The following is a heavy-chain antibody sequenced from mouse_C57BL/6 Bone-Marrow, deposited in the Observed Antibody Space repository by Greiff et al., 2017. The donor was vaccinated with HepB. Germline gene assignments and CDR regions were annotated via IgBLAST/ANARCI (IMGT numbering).Heavy chain of an antibody. CDR1: GFTFSDFY. V-gene: IGHV7-1*01. CDR2: SRNKANDYTT. J-gene: IGHJ3*01. D-gene: IGHD2-4*01. Sequence: EVMLVESGGGLVQSGRSLRLSCATSGFTFSDFYMEWVRQAPGKGLEWIAASRNKANDYTTEYSASVKGRFIVSRDTSQSILYLQMNALRAEDTAIYYCARGYDYDVAWFAYWGQGTLVTVSA. CDR3: ARGYDYDVAWFAY.